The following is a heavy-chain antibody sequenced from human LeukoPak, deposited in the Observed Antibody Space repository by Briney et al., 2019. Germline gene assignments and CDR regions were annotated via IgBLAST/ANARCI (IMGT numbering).Heavy chain of an antibody. D-gene: IGHD3-10*01. CDR3: ARGSGSYGSNMDV. CDR2: INHSGST. V-gene: IGHV4-34*01. Sequence: SETLSLTCAVYGGSFSGYYWSWIRQPPGKGLEWIGEINHSGSTKYNPSLKSRVTISKDTSKNQFSLKLTSVTVADTAIYYCARGSGSYGSNMDVWGKGTTVTISS. J-gene: IGHJ6*03. CDR1: GGSFSGYY.